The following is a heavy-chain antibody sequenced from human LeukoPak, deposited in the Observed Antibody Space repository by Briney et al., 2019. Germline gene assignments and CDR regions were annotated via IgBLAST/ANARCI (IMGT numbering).Heavy chain of an antibody. CDR2: IYHSGST. CDR3: AIRYGRLEAGGTPFDS. V-gene: IGHV4-38-2*02. Sequence: VKPSETLSLTCTVSGYSISSGYYWGWIRQPPGKGLEWIGSIYHSGSTYYNPSLKSRVTISVDTSKNQFSLRLTSVTAADTALYYCAIRYGRLEAGGTPFDSWGQGTLVTVSS. D-gene: IGHD6-13*01. J-gene: IGHJ5*01. CDR1: GYSISSGYY.